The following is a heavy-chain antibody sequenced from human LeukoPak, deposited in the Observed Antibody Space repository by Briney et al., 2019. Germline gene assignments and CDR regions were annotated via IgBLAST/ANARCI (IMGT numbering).Heavy chain of an antibody. CDR2: IGGRDGST. D-gene: IGHD3-10*01. J-gene: IGHJ4*02. CDR3: AKGHYYGSGSLDY. CDR1: GFTFISYG. V-gene: IGHV3-23*01. Sequence: GGSLRLSCAASGFTFISYGMSWVRQAPGKGLEWVSAIGGRDGSTYYADSVKGRFTISRDNSKNTLYVQMNSLRAEDTAVYYCAKGHYYGSGSLDYWGQGTLVTVSS.